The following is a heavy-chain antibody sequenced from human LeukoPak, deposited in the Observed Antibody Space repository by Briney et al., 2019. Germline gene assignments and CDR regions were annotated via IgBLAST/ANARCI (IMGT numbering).Heavy chain of an antibody. V-gene: IGHV3-74*01. J-gene: IGHJ4*02. CDR3: ATVRGCGGDCYYIDY. CDR2: IASDGSST. Sequence: GGSLRLSCTASGFTFSSYWMNWVRQAPGKGLVWVSRIASDGSSTTYADSVKGRFSISRDNAKNTLYLQMNSLRVEDTAVYYCATVRGCGGDCYYIDYWGQGTLVTVSS. D-gene: IGHD2-21*02. CDR1: GFTFSSYW.